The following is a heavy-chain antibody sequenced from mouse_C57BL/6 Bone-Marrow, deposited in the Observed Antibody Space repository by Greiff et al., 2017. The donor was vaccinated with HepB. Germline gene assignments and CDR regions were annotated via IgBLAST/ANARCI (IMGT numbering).Heavy chain of an antibody. CDR3: TTGGLRTGFAY. D-gene: IGHD2-4*01. J-gene: IGHJ3*01. V-gene: IGHV14-1*01. CDR1: GFNIKDYY. CDR2: IDPEDGDT. Sequence: VHVKQSGAELVRPGASVKLSCTASGFNIKDYYMHWVKQRPEQGLEWIGRIDPEDGDTEYAPKFQGKATMTADTSSNTAYLQLSSLTSEDTAVYYCTTGGLRTGFAYWGQGTLVTVSA.